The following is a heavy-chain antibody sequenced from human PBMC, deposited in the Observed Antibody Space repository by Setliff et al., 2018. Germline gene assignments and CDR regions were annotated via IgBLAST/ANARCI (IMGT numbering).Heavy chain of an antibody. J-gene: IGHJ5*02. CDR2: IIPILGIA. D-gene: IGHD5-12*01. Sequence: SVKVSCKASVGPFSSYAISWVRQAPGQGLEWMGGIIPILGIANYAQKFQGRVTITADKSTSTAYMELSSLRSEDTAVYYCARTLNRDGYNPSPFDPWGQGTLVTVSS. CDR1: VGPFSSYA. CDR3: ARTLNRDGYNPSPFDP. V-gene: IGHV1-69*10.